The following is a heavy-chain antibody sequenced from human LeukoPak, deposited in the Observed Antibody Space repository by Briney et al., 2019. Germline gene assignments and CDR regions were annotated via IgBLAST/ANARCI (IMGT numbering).Heavy chain of an antibody. D-gene: IGHD6-13*01. CDR2: INAGNGNT. Sequence: ASVKFSCKASGYTFTSYAMHWVRQAPGQRLEWMGWINAGNGNTKYSQEFQGRVTITRDTSASTAYMELSSLRSEDMAVYYCARDNIAAAGSDYYYYYMDVWGKGTTVTVSS. J-gene: IGHJ6*03. V-gene: IGHV1-3*03. CDR3: ARDNIAAAGSDYYYYYMDV. CDR1: GYTFTSYA.